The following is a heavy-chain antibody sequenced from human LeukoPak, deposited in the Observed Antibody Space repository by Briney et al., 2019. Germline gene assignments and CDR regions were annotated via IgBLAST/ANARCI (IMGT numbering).Heavy chain of an antibody. J-gene: IGHJ4*02. CDR3: AKDLRPGYSSSWYFDY. V-gene: IGHV3-23*01. Sequence: QPGGSLRLSCAASGFTFSSYAMSWVRQAPGKGLEWVSAISGSGGSTYYADSVKGRFTISRDNSKNTLYLQMNSLRAEDTAVYYCAKDLRPGYSSSWYFDYWGQGTLVTVSS. CDR1: GFTFSSYA. CDR2: ISGSGGST. D-gene: IGHD6-13*01.